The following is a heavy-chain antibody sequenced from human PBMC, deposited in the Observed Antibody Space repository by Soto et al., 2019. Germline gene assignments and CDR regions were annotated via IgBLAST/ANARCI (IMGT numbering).Heavy chain of an antibody. D-gene: IGHD4-17*01. Sequence: GGSLRLSCAASGFTFSSYGMHWVRQAPGKGLEWVAVISYDGSNKYYADSVKGRFTISRDNSKNTLYLQMNSLRAEDTAVYYCAKERGHGDDPLSWGQGTLVTVSS. CDR2: ISYDGSNK. CDR1: GFTFSSYG. CDR3: AKERGHGDDPLS. J-gene: IGHJ5*02. V-gene: IGHV3-30*18.